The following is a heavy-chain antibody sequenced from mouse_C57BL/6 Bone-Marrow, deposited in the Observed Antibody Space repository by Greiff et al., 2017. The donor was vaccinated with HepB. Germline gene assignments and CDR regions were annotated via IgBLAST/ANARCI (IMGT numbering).Heavy chain of an antibody. J-gene: IGHJ1*03. CDR3: AREGWYFDV. V-gene: IGHV5-17*01. CDR1: GFTFSGYG. CDR2: ISSGSSTI. Sequence: EVHLVESGGGLVKPGGSLKLSCAASGFTFSGYGMHWVRQAPEKGLEWVAYISSGSSTIYYADTVKGRFTISRDNAKKTLFLQMTSLRSEDTAMYYCAREGWYFDVWGTGTTVTVSS.